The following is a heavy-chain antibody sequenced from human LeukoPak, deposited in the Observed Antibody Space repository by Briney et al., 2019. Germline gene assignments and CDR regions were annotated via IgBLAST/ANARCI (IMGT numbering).Heavy chain of an antibody. J-gene: IGHJ4*02. V-gene: IGHV3-30*18. CDR3: ANDWKRGYYYDSSGYLPDY. D-gene: IGHD3-22*01. Sequence: PGRSLRLSYAASGFTFSSYGMHWVRQAPGKGLEWVAVISYDGSNKYYADSVKGRFTISRDNSKNTLYLQMNSRRAEDTAVYYCANDWKRGYYYDSSGYLPDYWGQGTLVTVSS. CDR2: ISYDGSNK. CDR1: GFTFSSYG.